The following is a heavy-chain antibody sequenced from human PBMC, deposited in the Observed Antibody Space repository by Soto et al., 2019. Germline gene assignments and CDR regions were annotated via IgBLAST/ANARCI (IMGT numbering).Heavy chain of an antibody. CDR2: ISSRDGTI. V-gene: IGHV3-11*01. CDR1: GFTFSDYY. J-gene: IGHJ4*02. Sequence: PGGSLRLSCAASGFTFSDYYMSWIRQAPGKGLEWVSYISSRDGTIYYADSVKVRFTISRDNANNSLYLQMNSLRAEDTAVYYCARDKAYGGITGVAYWGQGTLVTVSS. CDR3: ARDKAYGGITGVAY. D-gene: IGHD4-17*01.